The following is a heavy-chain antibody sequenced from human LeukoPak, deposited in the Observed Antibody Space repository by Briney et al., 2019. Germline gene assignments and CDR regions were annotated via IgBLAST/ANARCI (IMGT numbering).Heavy chain of an antibody. CDR3: AKVGDYDILTGYYLSGAFDI. CDR2: IRYDGSNK. D-gene: IGHD3-9*01. J-gene: IGHJ3*02. CDR1: GFTFSSYG. V-gene: IGHV3-30*02. Sequence: GGSLRLSCAASGFTFSSYGMHWVRQAPGKGLERVAFIRYDGSNKYYADSVKGRFTISRDNSKNTLYLQMNSLRAEDTAVYYCAKVGDYDILTGYYLSGAFDIWGQGTMVTVSS.